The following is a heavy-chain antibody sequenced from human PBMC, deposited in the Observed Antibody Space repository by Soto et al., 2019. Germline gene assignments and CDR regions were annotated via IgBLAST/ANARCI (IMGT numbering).Heavy chain of an antibody. J-gene: IGHJ4*02. D-gene: IGHD3-16*01. V-gene: IGHV4-34*01. CDR2: TDESGGI. Sequence: QVQLQQWGTGLLKSSETLSLNCAVYGGSFSPYYWSWVRQPPGKGLEWIGETDESGGIYYNPSLKSRVTVSLDTLKKQFSLEVKSVTAADTAVYYCAIGRWGNKYWGQGTLVTVSS. CDR1: GGSFSPYY. CDR3: AIGRWGNKY.